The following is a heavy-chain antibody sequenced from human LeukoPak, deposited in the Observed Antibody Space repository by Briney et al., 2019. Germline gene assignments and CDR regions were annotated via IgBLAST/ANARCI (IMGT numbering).Heavy chain of an antibody. Sequence: ASVKVSCKASGYSFTRFGITWVRQAPGQGLEWMGWISALYGHTNYAQKFQGRVTMTTDTSTSTAYTELRSLRSDDTAVYYCARDFYHGHCAGLSCFLLDSWGQGALVIVSS. CDR1: GYSFTRFG. CDR3: ARDFYHGHCAGLSCFLLDS. J-gene: IGHJ4*02. V-gene: IGHV1-18*01. CDR2: ISALYGHT. D-gene: IGHD2-8*02.